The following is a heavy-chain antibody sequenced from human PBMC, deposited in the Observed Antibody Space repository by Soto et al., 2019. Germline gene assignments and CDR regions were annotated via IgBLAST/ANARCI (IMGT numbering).Heavy chain of an antibody. Sequence: GGSLRLSCTASGFTFSSYGIHWVRQAPGKGLEWVAVIWYDGSNKYYADSVKGRFTISRDNSKNTLYLQMNSLRAEDTAVYYCAGGYGMDVWGQGTTVTVSS. CDR2: IWYDGSNK. D-gene: IGHD3-16*01. V-gene: IGHV3-33*01. J-gene: IGHJ6*02. CDR1: GFTFSSYG. CDR3: AGGYGMDV.